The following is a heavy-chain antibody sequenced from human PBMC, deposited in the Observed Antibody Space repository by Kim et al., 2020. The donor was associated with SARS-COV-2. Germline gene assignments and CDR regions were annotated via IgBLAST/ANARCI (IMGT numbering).Heavy chain of an antibody. CDR2: DPGGGGRT. CDR3: AKAQPLGSGWYVFED. V-gene: IGHV3-23*01. J-gene: IGHJ4*02. D-gene: IGHD6-19*01. Sequence: GGSLRLSCGASGFTVNNFDMSWVRQAPGKGLEWVSTDPGGGGRTFYADSVKGRFTISRYNAKNTVFLQMNRERAEDTAVYYCAKAQPLGSGWYVFEDWGQGTLVTVSS. CDR1: GFTVNNFD.